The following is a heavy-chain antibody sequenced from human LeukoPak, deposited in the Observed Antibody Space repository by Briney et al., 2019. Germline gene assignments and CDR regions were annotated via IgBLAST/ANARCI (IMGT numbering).Heavy chain of an antibody. Sequence: GGSLRLSCAASGFTFSSYAMSWVRQAPGKGLEWVSAISGSGGSTYYADSVKGRFTISRDNSKNTLYLQMNSLRAEDTAVYYCAKDCVVVVAATLDYWGQGTLVTVSS. V-gene: IGHV3-23*01. CDR3: AKDCVVVVAATLDY. CDR1: GFTFSSYA. CDR2: ISGSGGST. D-gene: IGHD2-15*01. J-gene: IGHJ4*02.